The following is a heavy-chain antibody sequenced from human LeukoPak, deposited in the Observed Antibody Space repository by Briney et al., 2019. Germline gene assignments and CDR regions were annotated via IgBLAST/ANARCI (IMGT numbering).Heavy chain of an antibody. CDR3: ARESYYDSSGYSHDAFDI. D-gene: IGHD3-22*01. J-gene: IGHJ3*02. V-gene: IGHV4-39*07. Sequence: PSETLSLTCTVSGGSISSSSYYWAWIRQPPGKGLEWIGSIYSGNTYYKSSLKSRVTIAVDTSKNQFSLKLNSVTAADTAVYYCARESYYDSSGYSHDAFDIWGQGTMVTVSS. CDR1: GGSISSSSYY. CDR2: IYSGNT.